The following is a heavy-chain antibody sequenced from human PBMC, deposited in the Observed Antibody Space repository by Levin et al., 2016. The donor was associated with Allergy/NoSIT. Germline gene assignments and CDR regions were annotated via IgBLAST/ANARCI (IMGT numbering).Heavy chain of an antibody. CDR2: IYYSGST. V-gene: IGHV4-30-4*01. D-gene: IGHD4-23*01. Sequence: WIRQPPGKGLEWIGYIYYSGSTYYNPSLKSRVTISVDTSKNQFSLKLSSVTAADTAVYYCARGTTVVTLDYWGQGTLVTVSS. J-gene: IGHJ4*02. CDR3: ARGTTVVTLDY.